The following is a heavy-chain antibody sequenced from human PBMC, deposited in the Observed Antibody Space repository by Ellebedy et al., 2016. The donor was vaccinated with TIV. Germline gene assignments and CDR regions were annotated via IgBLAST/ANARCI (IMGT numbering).Heavy chain of an antibody. CDR1: GFTLRNYY. Sequence: PGGSLRLSCVASGFTLRNYYMNWVRQAPGKGLEWVPTIGASDAAANYAESVRGRFAITRDDSNNILYLQMNSLRADDTAIYYCAKDLHWYGMDVWGQGTTVTVSS. V-gene: IGHV3-23*01. D-gene: IGHD1-1*01. CDR2: IGASDAAA. J-gene: IGHJ6*02. CDR3: AKDLHWYGMDV.